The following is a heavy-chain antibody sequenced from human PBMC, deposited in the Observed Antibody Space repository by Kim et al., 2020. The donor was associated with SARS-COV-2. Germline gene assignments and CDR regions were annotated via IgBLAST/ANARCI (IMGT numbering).Heavy chain of an antibody. CDR3: ARDWGVTRGYSYGSGAFDI. CDR1: GFTFSSYS. D-gene: IGHD5-18*01. Sequence: GGSLRLSCAASGFTFSSYSMNWVRQAPGKGLEWVSSISSSSSYIYYADSVKGRFTISRDNAKNSLYLQMNSLRAEDTAVYYCARDWGVTRGYSYGSGAFDIWGQGTMVTVSS. CDR2: ISSSSSYI. J-gene: IGHJ3*02. V-gene: IGHV3-21*01.